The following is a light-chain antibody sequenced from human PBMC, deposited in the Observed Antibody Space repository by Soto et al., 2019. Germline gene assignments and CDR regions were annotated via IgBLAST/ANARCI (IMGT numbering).Light chain of an antibody. J-gene: IGKJ4*01. CDR3: QQHINRLS. V-gene: IGKV3-11*01. CDR2: DAS. CDR1: QSVGNY. Sequence: EIVLTQSPATLSLSPGERATLSCRASQSVGNYLAWYQQKPGQAPRLLIYDASNRATGIPARFSGSGSGTDFTLTISTLEPEDFAVYYCQQHINRLSFGGGTKVDIK.